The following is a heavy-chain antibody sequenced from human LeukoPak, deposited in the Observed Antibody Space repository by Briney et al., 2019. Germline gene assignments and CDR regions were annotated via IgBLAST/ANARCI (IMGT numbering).Heavy chain of an antibody. CDR3: ARDQGYSRDGYYYAMDV. CDR2: ISSYGGST. Sequence: GGSLRLSCAASGFTFSSYAMHWVRQAPGKGLEYVSAISSYGGSTYYANSVKGRFTISRDNSKNTLYLQMGSLRAEDMGVYYCARDQGYSRDGYYYAMDVWGQGTTVIVSS. J-gene: IGHJ6*02. CDR1: GFTFSSYA. D-gene: IGHD5-18*01. V-gene: IGHV3-64*01.